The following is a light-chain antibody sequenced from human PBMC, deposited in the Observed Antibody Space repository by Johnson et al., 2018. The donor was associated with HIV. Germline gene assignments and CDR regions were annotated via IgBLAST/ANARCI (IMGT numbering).Light chain of an antibody. CDR3: ETWDSSLTGG. J-gene: IGLJ1*01. V-gene: IGLV1-51*01. CDR1: DSNIGNNY. Sequence: QSVLTQPPSVSAAPGQKVTISCFGSDSNIGNNYVSWYQQLPGTAPKLLIYDNDKRPSGIPDRFSGSKSGTSATLAITGLQTGDEADYYCETWDSSLTGGFGIGTKVTVL. CDR2: DND.